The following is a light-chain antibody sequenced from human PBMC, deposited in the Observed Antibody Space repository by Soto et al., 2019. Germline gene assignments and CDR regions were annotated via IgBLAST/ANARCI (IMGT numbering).Light chain of an antibody. J-gene: IGKJ1*01. CDR2: WSS. CDR3: QQYYGSPWT. CDR1: QSILDRSKNKYY. Sequence: DIVMTQSPDSLAVSLGERATFNCKSSQSILDRSKNKYYLAWYQQKSGQPPKLLIYWSSLRESGVPDRFTGSGSGTDFTLTISSLQAEDVAVYYCQQYYGSPWTFGQGTKVEVK. V-gene: IGKV4-1*01.